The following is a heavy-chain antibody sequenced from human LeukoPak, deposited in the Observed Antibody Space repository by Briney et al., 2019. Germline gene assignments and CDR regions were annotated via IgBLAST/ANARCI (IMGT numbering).Heavy chain of an antibody. CDR2: ISSSSSYI. CDR1: GFTFSSYS. J-gene: IGHJ4*02. Sequence: GGSLRLSCAASGFTFSSYSMNWVRQAPGKGLEWVSSISSSSSYIYYADSVKGRFTISRDNAKNSLYLQMYSLRAEDTAVYYCARVDIAVAGPDYWGQGTLVTVSS. V-gene: IGHV3-21*01. CDR3: ARVDIAVAGPDY. D-gene: IGHD6-19*01.